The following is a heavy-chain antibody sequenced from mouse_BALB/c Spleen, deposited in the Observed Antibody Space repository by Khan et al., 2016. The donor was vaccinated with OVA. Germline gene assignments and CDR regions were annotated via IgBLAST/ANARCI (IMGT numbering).Heavy chain of an antibody. J-gene: IGHJ2*01. CDR2: IDPPHGNS. V-gene: IGHV14-3*02. Sequence: EVQLQQSGTALVKPAATVKLSCPASGPNIKDTHKPSLKQSPEQGMVCVGRIDPPHGNSKYDPEFQGMATITADTSTNTAYLQLRRQTSEDTAVYCSARMPRKWGQDSTLTGSS. CDR3: ARMPRK. CDR1: GPNIKDTH.